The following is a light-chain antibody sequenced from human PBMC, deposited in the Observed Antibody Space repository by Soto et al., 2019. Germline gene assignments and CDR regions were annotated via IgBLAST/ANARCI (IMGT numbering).Light chain of an antibody. CDR2: AAS. CDR3: QQYYSYPWM. CDR1: QGISSY. Sequence: AIQMTQSPSSFSAATGDRVTITCRASQGISSYLAWYQQKPGKAPKLLIYAASTLQSGVPSRFSGSGSGTDFTLTISCLQSEDFATYYCQQYYSYPWMFGQGTKVEIK. J-gene: IGKJ1*01. V-gene: IGKV1-8*01.